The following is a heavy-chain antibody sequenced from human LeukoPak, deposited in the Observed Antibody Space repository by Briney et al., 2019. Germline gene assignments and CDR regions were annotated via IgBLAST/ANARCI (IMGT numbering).Heavy chain of an antibody. J-gene: IGHJ5*02. CDR1: GDIFTSYG. V-gene: IGHV1-18*01. CDR3: VRDIQWRFDP. Sequence: GASVKVSCKASGDIFTSYGISWVRQAPGQGLEWMGWISTNKGNTNYAQRLQGRVTMTTDTSTSTAYMELRSLRSDDTAIYYCVRDIQWRFDPWGQGTLVTVSS. D-gene: IGHD2-8*01. CDR2: ISTNKGNT.